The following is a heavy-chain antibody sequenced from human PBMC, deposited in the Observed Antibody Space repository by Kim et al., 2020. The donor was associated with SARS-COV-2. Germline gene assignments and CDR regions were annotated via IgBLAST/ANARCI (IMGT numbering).Heavy chain of an antibody. CDR1: GFNFGNYA. CDR2: LTGNGYDT. J-gene: IGHJ5*02. Sequence: GGSLRLSCAASGFNFGNYAMSWVRLAPGRGLEWVSDLTGNGYDTYYAASVKGRFTISRDISKSTLFLQMNSLRVEDTAIYYCARRGGGYDMRWFGPWGQG. V-gene: IGHV3-23*01. CDR3: ARRGGGYDMRWFGP. D-gene: IGHD5-12*01.